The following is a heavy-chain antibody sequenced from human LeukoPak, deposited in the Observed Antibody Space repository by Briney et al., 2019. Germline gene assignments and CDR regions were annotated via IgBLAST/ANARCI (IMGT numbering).Heavy chain of an antibody. CDR2: INPNSGGT. J-gene: IGHJ4*02. V-gene: IGHV1-2*02. D-gene: IGHD3-10*01. CDR1: GYTFTGYY. CDR3: ARVTPIHYYGSGSYRFDY. Sequence: ASVKVSCKASGYTFTGYYMHWVRQAPGQGLEWMGWINPNSGGTNYAQKFQGRVTMTRDTSISTAYMELSRLGSDDTAVYYCARVTPIHYYGSGSYRFDYWGQGTLVTVSS.